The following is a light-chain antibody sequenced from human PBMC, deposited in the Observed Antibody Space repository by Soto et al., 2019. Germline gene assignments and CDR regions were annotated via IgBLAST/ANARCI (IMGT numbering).Light chain of an antibody. V-gene: IGLV1-44*01. J-gene: IGLJ1*01. CDR3: AAWDDSLNGYV. CDR1: SSNIGSNT. Sequence: QSVLTQPPSASGTPGQRVTISCSGSSSNIGSNTVNWYQQLPGTAPKLLIYSNNQRPSGVPDRFSNSKSGTSASLAISGRQSEDEADYYGAAWDDSLNGYVFGTRTKVTVL. CDR2: SNN.